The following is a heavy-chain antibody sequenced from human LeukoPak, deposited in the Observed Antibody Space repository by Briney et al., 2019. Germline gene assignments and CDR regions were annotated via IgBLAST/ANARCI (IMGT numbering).Heavy chain of an antibody. CDR2: INSDGSTT. J-gene: IGHJ4*02. CDR3: AREDNYGSGYGY. D-gene: IGHD3-10*01. Sequence: GGSLRLSCAASGFTFSNYWMHWVRQAPGKGLVWVSRINSDGSTTSYADSVKGRFTISRDNDKNTLYLQMNSLRAEDTAVYYCAREDNYGSGYGYWGQGTLVTVSS. V-gene: IGHV3-74*01. CDR1: GFTFSNYW.